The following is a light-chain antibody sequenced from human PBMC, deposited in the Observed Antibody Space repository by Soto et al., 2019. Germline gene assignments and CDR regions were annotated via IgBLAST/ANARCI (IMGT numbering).Light chain of an antibody. CDR2: KAS. Sequence: IRMTQSPSSFSASTGDRVTITCRASQGISYWLAWYQQRPGKAPRLLIYKASSLQSGVPSRFSGSGSGTEFTLTISSLQPDDFATYFCLQYNYYPLTFGGGTKVDIK. CDR3: LQYNYYPLT. J-gene: IGKJ4*01. V-gene: IGKV1-5*03. CDR1: QGISYW.